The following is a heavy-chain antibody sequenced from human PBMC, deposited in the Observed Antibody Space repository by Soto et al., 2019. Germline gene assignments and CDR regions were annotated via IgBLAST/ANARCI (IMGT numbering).Heavy chain of an antibody. V-gene: IGHV3-23*01. CDR1: GFSIGSSA. D-gene: IGHD2-15*01. Sequence: EVQLLESGGGLVQPGGSLRLSCAASGFSIGSSAWTWVRQAPGKGLDWVSTIGGNGVTTFYADSVKGRFTISRDISRNTVFLQMSSMRAEDTALYYCANSSRYCSGGGCFYYFDYWGQGTLVTVSS. CDR2: IGGNGVTT. CDR3: ANSSRYCSGGGCFYYFDY. J-gene: IGHJ4*02.